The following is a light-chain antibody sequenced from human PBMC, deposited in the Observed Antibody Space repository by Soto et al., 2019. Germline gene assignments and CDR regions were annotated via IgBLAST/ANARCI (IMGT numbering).Light chain of an antibody. CDR1: SSDVGGYNY. Sequence: QSALTQPPAASGSPGQSVTISCTGASSDVGGYNYVSWYQQHPGKAPKLMIYDVSKRPSGVPARFSGSKSGSTAYLTVSRLQAEDEADYYCSSYAVNNNLVFGGGTKLTVL. J-gene: IGLJ3*02. CDR3: SSYAVNNNLV. CDR2: DVS. V-gene: IGLV2-8*01.